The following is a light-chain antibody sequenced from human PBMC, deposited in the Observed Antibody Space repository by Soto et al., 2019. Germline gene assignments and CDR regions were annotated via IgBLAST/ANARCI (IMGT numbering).Light chain of an antibody. J-gene: IGLJ1*01. Sequence: QSALTQAASVSGSPGQSITISCVGTSSDIGGYNFVSWCQQHPGKAPKLMIFEVNKRPSGVSNRFSGSKSGNTASLTISGLQAEDEADYCCFSYTTSTTKVFGTGTKLTVL. CDR2: EVN. V-gene: IGLV2-14*01. CDR3: FSYTTSTTKV. CDR1: SSDIGGYNF.